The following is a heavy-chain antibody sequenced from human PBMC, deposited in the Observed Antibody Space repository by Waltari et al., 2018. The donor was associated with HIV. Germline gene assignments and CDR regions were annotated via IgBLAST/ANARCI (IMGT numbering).Heavy chain of an antibody. D-gene: IGHD3-3*01. V-gene: IGHV4-39*01. J-gene: IGHJ6*02. CDR3: ARISTWFNLEGGDV. Sequence: QLQLQESGPGLVKPSETLSLTCTVSGGSISNTHYYWGWIRQPPGKGLQWIASIYYSGNTNYSRSLQSRVTIPVDTSKNQFSLKMTYVAAADTALYYCARISTWFNLEGGDVWGQGTTGTVYS. CDR1: GGSISNTHYY. CDR2: IYYSGNT.